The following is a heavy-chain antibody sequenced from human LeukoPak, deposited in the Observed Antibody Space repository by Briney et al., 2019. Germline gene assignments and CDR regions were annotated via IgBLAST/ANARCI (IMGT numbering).Heavy chain of an antibody. CDR3: ARGPATYYHDSSGPPFDY. CDR2: IYSSGST. D-gene: IGHD3-22*01. CDR1: SGAISGFY. Sequence: PSETLSLTCIVSSGAISGFYWTWIRQPPGKGLEWLGYIYSSGSTNYNLSLKSRVTMSIDTSKKQFSLTVCSVTAADTAFYYCARGPATYYHDSSGPPFDYWGQGTLVTVSS. V-gene: IGHV4-59*01. J-gene: IGHJ4*02.